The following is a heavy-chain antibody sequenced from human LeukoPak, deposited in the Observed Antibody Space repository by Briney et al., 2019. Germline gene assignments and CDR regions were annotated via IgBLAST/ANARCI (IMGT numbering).Heavy chain of an antibody. CDR3: AKGSTSTYCYYLDL. Sequence: GGALRLSCAASGFTFSSYAMSWVRQAPGKGLEWVAAIIGSDGSTYYADYVKGRFTISRDNSKNTLYLQMNSLRVEDTAVYYCAKGSTSTYCYYLDLWGKGTAVTVSS. J-gene: IGHJ6*03. CDR2: IIGSDGST. CDR1: GFTFSSYA. D-gene: IGHD1-1*01. V-gene: IGHV3-23*01.